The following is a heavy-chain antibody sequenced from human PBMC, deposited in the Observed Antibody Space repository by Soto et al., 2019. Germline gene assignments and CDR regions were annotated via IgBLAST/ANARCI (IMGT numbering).Heavy chain of an antibody. J-gene: IGHJ4*02. Sequence: GGSLRLSCAASGFAFSSYSMIWVRQAPGKGLQWISQITRSGFNIYYADSVRGRFTISRDNAKNSLYLQMNSLRDEDTAVYFCARALDENYDWSSTTPGLWGQGTLVTVSS. V-gene: IGHV3-48*02. CDR2: ITRSGFNI. CDR3: ARALDENYDWSSTTPGL. CDR1: GFAFSSYS. D-gene: IGHD3-9*01.